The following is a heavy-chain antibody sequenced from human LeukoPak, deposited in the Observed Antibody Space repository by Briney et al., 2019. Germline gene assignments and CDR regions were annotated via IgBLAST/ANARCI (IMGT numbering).Heavy chain of an antibody. V-gene: IGHV1-46*01. CDR2: INPRGGST. CDR1: GYTFTRYY. D-gene: IGHD3-10*01. J-gene: IGHJ4*02. Sequence: GASVKVSCKASGYTFTRYYMHWVRQAPGQGLEWMGIINPRGGSTSYAQKFQGRVTMTRDMSTSTAYMELSSLRSEDTAVYYCARGGSFGTYWGQGTLVTVSS. CDR3: ARGGSFGTY.